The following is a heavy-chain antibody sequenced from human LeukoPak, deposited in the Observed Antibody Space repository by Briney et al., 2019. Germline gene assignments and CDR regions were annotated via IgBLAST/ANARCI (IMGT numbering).Heavy chain of an antibody. D-gene: IGHD2-15*01. Sequence: PSETLSLTCAVYGGSLSGYYWSWIRQPPGKGLEWIGEINHSGSTNYNPSLKSRVTISIETSKNQFSLKVSSVTAADTAVYYCANSLGYCSGGSCYSEYNYLDPWGQGTLVTASS. J-gene: IGHJ5*02. CDR2: INHSGST. CDR1: GGSLSGYY. CDR3: ANSLGYCSGGSCYSEYNYLDP. V-gene: IGHV4-34*01.